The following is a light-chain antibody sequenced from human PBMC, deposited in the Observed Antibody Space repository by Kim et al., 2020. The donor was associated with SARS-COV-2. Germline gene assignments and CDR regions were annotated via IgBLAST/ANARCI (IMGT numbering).Light chain of an antibody. J-gene: IGKJ3*01. CDR3: HHRIA. Sequence: EIVLTQSPDTLSLSPGERATLSCRASQSLSNNLAWYRQKPGQAPRLLIHDASIRATGIPVRFSGSGSGTDFTLTISSLEPEDFAVYYCHHRIAVGPGTKVDIK. V-gene: IGKV3-11*01. CDR1: QSLSNN. CDR2: DAS.